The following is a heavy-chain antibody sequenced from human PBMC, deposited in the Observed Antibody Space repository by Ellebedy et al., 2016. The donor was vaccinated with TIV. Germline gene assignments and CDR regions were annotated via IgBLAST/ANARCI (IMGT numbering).Heavy chain of an antibody. Sequence: GESLKISCVASGFPFSSYCMNWVRQAPGKGLEWVSYISPSSSPIYYADSVKGRFTISRDNAKKSLYLQMNSLRAEDTAVYYCVRDGRYCSGVTCYSGAGSWGQGTLVTVSS. J-gene: IGHJ5*01. V-gene: IGHV3-48*04. CDR2: ISPSSSPI. D-gene: IGHD2-15*01. CDR3: VRDGRYCSGVTCYSGAGS. CDR1: GFPFSSYC.